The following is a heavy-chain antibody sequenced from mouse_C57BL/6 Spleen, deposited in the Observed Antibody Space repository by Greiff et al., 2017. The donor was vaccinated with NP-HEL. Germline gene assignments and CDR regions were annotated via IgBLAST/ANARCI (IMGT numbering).Heavy chain of an antibody. Sequence: EVKLVESGGDLVKPGGSLKLSCAASGFTFSSYGMSWVRQTPDKRLEWVATISSGGSYTYYPDSVKGRFTISRDNAKNTLYLQMSSLKSEDTAMYYWARREQLRLGYAMDYWGQGTSVTVSS. J-gene: IGHJ4*01. CDR3: ARREQLRLGYAMDY. V-gene: IGHV5-6*02. D-gene: IGHD3-2*02. CDR1: GFTFSSYG. CDR2: ISSGGSYT.